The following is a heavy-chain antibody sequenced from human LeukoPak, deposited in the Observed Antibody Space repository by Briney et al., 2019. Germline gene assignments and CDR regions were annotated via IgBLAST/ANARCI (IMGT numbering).Heavy chain of an antibody. J-gene: IGHJ5*02. CDR3: GKEGGA. D-gene: IGHD3-16*01. Sequence: GGSLRLSCAASGFRFSDFTMTWVRQAPGKGPEWVSAIGGRGGSTYYADSLGGRFTISRDNSKDMLYLQMNSLKVEDTATYYCGKEGGAWGQGTLVTVSS. V-gene: IGHV3-23*01. CDR2: IGGRGGST. CDR1: GFRFSDFT.